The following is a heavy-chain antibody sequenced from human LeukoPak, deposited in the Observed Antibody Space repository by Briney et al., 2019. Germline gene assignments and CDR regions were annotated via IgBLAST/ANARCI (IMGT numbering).Heavy chain of an antibody. CDR3: ARSGYWWELLHAAPFDY. D-gene: IGHD1-26*01. Sequence: PSETLSLTCTVSGGSISSYYWSWIRQPPGKGLEWVSYISSSSSTIYHADSVKGRFTISRDNAKNSLYLQMNSLRAEDTAVYYCARSGYWWELLHAAPFDYWGQGTLVTVPS. V-gene: IGHV3-48*01. CDR1: GGSISSYY. CDR2: ISSSSSTI. J-gene: IGHJ4*02.